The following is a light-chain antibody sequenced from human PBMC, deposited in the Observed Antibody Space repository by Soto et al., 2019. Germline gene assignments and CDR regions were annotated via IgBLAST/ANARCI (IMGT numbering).Light chain of an antibody. V-gene: IGLV2-23*01. CDR2: EGS. CDR1: SSDVGSYNL. CDR3: CSYAGSSTWV. J-gene: IGLJ3*02. Sequence: ALTQPASVSGSPGQSITISCTGTSSDVGSYNLVSWYQQHPGKAPKLMIYEGSKRPSGVSNRFSGSKSGNTASLTISGLQAEDEADYYCCSYAGSSTWVFGGGTKVTVL.